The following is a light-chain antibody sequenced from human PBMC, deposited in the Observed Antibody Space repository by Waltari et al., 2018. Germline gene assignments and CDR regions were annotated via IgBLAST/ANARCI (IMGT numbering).Light chain of an antibody. CDR3: CSFAGSQTVI. CDR1: SSDIGGYNY. V-gene: IGLV2-11*01. Sequence: QSALTQPRSVSGSPGQSVTISCTGTSSDIGGYNYVSWYQQHPGKAPKPVLYAVSKRPAGVPDHSAGSKAGNTASLTISGLQAEDEADYYCCSFAGSQTVIFGGGTRLTVL. J-gene: IGLJ2*01. CDR2: AVS.